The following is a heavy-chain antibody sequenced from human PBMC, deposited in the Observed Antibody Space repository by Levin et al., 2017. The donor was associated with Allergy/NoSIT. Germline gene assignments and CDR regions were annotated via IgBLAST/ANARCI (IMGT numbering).Heavy chain of an antibody. CDR1: CGSIPTLS. Sequence: SQTLSLPCTVSCGSIPTLSCSLIRQPPGKGLGWIGYIFYSGRTDYNPSLESRVIILMDTSKNQFSLKLSSVSDADTAMYYCARDIWFGSYWGNWFDPWGQGTLVTVSS. CDR2: IFYSGRT. D-gene: IGHD3-10*01. J-gene: IGHJ5*02. V-gene: IGHV4-59*11. CDR3: ARDIWFGSYWGNWFDP.